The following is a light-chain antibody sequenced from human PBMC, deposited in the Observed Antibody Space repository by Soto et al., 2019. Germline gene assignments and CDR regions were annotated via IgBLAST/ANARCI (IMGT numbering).Light chain of an antibody. V-gene: IGLV2-14*01. Sequence: QSALRHPASVSWSLGHSITISCTGTSSDIGGYKYVSWYQQHPGKAPKLIIFEVSNRPSGVSDRFSGSNSGNTASLTISGLQAEDEADYYCTSYSRYRVMVFGGGTKVTVL. CDR1: SSDIGGYKY. J-gene: IGLJ3*02. CDR2: EVS. CDR3: TSYSRYRVMV.